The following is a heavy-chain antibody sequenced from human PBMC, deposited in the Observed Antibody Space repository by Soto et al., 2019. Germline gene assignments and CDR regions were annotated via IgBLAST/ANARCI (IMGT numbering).Heavy chain of an antibody. CDR2: IYHSGST. CDR1: GGSISSSNW. V-gene: IGHV4-4*02. Sequence: QVQLQESGPGLVKPSGTLSLTCAVSGGSISSSNWWSWVRQPPGKGLEWIGEIYHSGSTNYNPSLKSRVTLSVDKSKNQFSLKLSSVTAADTAVYYCARDTARLGIGDWYFDLWGRGTLVTVSS. CDR3: ARDTARLGIGDWYFDL. J-gene: IGHJ2*01. D-gene: IGHD7-27*01.